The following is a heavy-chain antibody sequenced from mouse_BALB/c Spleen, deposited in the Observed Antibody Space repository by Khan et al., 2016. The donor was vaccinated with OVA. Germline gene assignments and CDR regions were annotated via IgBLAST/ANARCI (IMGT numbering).Heavy chain of an antibody. J-gene: IGHJ2*01. V-gene: IGHV14-3*02. CDR3: DRIDA. Sequence: VQLKESGAELVKPGASVKLSCTASGFNIKDTYMHWVKQRPEQGLEWIGRIDPANGNTNYDPMFQGKATITADTSSNTAYLQLSSLTSEDTAVYYCDRIDAWGQGTTVTVSS. CDR1: GFNIKDTY. CDR2: IDPANGNT.